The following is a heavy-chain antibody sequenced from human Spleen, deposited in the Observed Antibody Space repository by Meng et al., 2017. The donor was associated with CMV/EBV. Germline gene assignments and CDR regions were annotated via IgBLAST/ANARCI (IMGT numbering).Heavy chain of an antibody. D-gene: IGHD2-21*01. CDR2: MYSDGST. J-gene: IGHJ4*02. V-gene: IGHV3-66*02. Sequence: LRRSGAASGFSVSSDYMSWGRQAPGKGPEWVSVMYSDGSTYYVESVKGRFTISRDNSKNTLYLQMNSLRVEDTAVYYCARHMNPEYWGQGTLVTVSS. CDR1: GFSVSSDY. CDR3: ARHMNPEY.